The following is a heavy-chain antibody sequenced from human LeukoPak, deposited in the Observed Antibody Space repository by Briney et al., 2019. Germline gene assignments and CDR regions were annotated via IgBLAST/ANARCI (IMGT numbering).Heavy chain of an antibody. CDR3: ARESPYYDYVWGSPQQPDSVWGSPNGD. CDR2: INPNSGGT. Sequence: GASVKVSCKASGGTFSSYAISWVRQAPGQGLEWMGWINPNSGGTNYAQKFQGRVTMTRDTSISTAYMELSRLRSDDTAVYYCARESPYYDYVWGSPQQPDSVWGSPNGDWGQGTLVTVSS. D-gene: IGHD3-16*01. J-gene: IGHJ4*02. CDR1: GGTFSSYA. V-gene: IGHV1-2*02.